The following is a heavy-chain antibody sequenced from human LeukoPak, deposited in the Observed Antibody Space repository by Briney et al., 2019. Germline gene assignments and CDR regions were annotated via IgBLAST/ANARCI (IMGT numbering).Heavy chain of an antibody. CDR1: GGSFSSRTYY. D-gene: IGHD3-22*01. CDR3: ARRYYYDSSGYYFDF. CDR2: IYYSGST. V-gene: IGHV4-39*01. J-gene: IGHJ4*02. Sequence: PSQTLSLTCTVSGGSFSSRTYYWGWIRQPPGRGLEWIGSIYYSGSTYYNPSLKSRVTISVDTSKNQFSLKLRSVTAADTAVYYCARRYYYDSSGYYFDFWGQGTLVTVS.